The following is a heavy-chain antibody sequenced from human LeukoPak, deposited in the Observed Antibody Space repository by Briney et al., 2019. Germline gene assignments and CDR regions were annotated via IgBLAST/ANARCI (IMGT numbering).Heavy chain of an antibody. Sequence: GGSLRLSCAASGFTFSSYWMHWVRQAPWKGLVWVSRINSDGSSTSYADSVKGRFTISRDNAKNTLYLQMNSLRAEDTAVYYCARAYSGSFDYWGQGTLVTVSS. D-gene: IGHD5-12*01. J-gene: IGHJ4*02. CDR3: ARAYSGSFDY. V-gene: IGHV3-74*01. CDR1: GFTFSSYW. CDR2: INSDGSST.